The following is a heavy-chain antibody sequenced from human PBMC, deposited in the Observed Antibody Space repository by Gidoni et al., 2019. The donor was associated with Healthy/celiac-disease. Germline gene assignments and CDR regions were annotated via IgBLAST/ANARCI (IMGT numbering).Heavy chain of an antibody. CDR3: AREISSSQWRLGGFDY. CDR1: GGSLSSYY. CDR2: SYYSGST. Sequence: QVQLQESGPGLVKPSETLSLTCTVSGGSLSSYYWSWIRQPPGKGLEWIGYSYYSGSTNYNPSLKSRVTISVDTSKNQCSLKLSSVTAADTAVYYCAREISSSQWRLGGFDYWGQGTLVTVSS. V-gene: IGHV4-59*01. J-gene: IGHJ4*02. D-gene: IGHD6-13*01.